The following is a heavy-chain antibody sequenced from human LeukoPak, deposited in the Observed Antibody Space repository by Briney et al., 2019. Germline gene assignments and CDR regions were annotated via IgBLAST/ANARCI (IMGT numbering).Heavy chain of an antibody. J-gene: IGHJ4*02. CDR1: GGSISSGGYS. V-gene: IGHV4-30-2*01. CDR3: ARAGLGYYDSSGYDAGTYYFDY. CDR2: IYHSGST. Sequence: PSQTLSLTCAVSGGSISSGGYSWSWIRQPPGKGLEWIGYIYHSGSTYYNPSLKSRVTISVDRSKNQFSLKLSSVTAADTAVYYCARAGLGYYDSSGYDAGTYYFDYWGQGTLVTVSS. D-gene: IGHD3-22*01.